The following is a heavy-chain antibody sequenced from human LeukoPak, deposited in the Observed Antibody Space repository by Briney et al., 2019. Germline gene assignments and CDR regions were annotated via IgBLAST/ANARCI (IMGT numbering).Heavy chain of an antibody. D-gene: IGHD2/OR15-2a*01. CDR2: IYYTGTP. Sequence: SETLSLTCTVSGGSISSDYGSWIRQSPGKGLEWIANIYYTGTPYYNPSLQSRVTISVDMSKNQFSLKLSTVTAADTAVYYCARVKATVTSFDIWGQGTMVTVSS. J-gene: IGHJ3*02. V-gene: IGHV4-59*01. CDR3: ARVKATVTSFDI. CDR1: GGSISSDY.